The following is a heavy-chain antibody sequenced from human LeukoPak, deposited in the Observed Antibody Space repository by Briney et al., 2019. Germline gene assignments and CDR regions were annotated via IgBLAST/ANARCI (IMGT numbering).Heavy chain of an antibody. CDR3: AREAFTMVRGVEVYGMDV. CDR2: ISSSGSTI. CDR1: GFTFSSYE. D-gene: IGHD3-10*01. Sequence: GGSLRLSCAASGFTFSSYEMKWVRQAPGKGREGVSYISSSGSTIYYGDSVKGRFTISRDNANNSLYLQMNSLRAEDTAVYYCAREAFTMVRGVEVYGMDVWGKGTTVTVSS. J-gene: IGHJ6*04. V-gene: IGHV3-48*03.